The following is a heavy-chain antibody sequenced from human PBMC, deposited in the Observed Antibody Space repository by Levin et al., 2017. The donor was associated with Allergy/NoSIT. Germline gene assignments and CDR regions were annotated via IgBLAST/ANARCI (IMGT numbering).Heavy chain of an antibody. CDR2: IVFDGNDQ. CDR1: GFQFSLYG. D-gene: IGHD2-15*01. J-gene: IGHJ3*01. V-gene: IGHV3-30*18. CDR3: AKRGYCSGNTCQSHDAIDV. Sequence: LSLTCAASGFQFSLYGMHWVRQAPGKGLEWVALIVFDGNDQYYADSVKGRFTISRDNSKKTLYLQMSSLREHDTAIYYCAKRGYCSGNTCQSHDAIDVWGQGTLVIVSS.